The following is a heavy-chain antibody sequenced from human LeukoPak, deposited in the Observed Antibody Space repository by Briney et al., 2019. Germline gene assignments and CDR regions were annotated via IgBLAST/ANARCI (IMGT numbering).Heavy chain of an antibody. CDR2: IYYSGST. CDR3: ARRIPGYYFDH. CDR1: GGSISSYY. J-gene: IGHJ4*02. Sequence: SETLSLTCTVSGGSISSYYWSWIRQPPGKGLEWIGYIYYSGSTNYNPSLKSRVTISVDTSKNQFSLKLSSVTAADTAVYYCARRIPGYYFDHWGQGTLVTVSS. V-gene: IGHV4-59*08.